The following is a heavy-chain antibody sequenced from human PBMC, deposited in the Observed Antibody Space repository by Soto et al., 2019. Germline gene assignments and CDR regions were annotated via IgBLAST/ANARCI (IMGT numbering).Heavy chain of an antibody. Sequence: SETLSLTCTVSGGSISSYYWSWIRQPPGKGLEWIGYIYYSGSTNYNPSLKSRVTISVDTSKNQFSLKLSSVTAADTAVYYCARDRFYDISVDYYYGMDVWGQGTTVTVSS. CDR3: ARDRFYDISVDYYYGMDV. CDR2: IYYSGST. CDR1: GGSISSYY. V-gene: IGHV4-59*01. D-gene: IGHD3-9*01. J-gene: IGHJ6*02.